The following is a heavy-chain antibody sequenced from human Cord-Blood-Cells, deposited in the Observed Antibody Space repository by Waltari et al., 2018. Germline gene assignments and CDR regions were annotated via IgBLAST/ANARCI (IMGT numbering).Heavy chain of an antibody. Sequence: QVQLVQSGAEVKKPGSSVKVSCKASGGTFSSYAISWVRQAPGQGLEWMGGIIPIFGTANYAQKFQGRVTITADESTSTAYRELSSLRAEDTAVYYCARENSSSGYYYGMDVWGQGTTVTVSS. D-gene: IGHD6-13*01. CDR2: IIPIFGTA. V-gene: IGHV1-69*01. CDR3: ARENSSSGYYYGMDV. CDR1: GGTFSSYA. J-gene: IGHJ6*02.